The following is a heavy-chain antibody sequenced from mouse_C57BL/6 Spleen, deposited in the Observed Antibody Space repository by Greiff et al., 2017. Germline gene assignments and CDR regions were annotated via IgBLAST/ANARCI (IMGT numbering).Heavy chain of an antibody. CDR1: GYTFTSYW. J-gene: IGHJ4*01. CDR3: ARGDSNHAMDY. D-gene: IGHD2-5*01. CDR2: IDPSDSYT. V-gene: IGHV1-50*01. Sequence: QVQLQQPGAELVKPGASVKLSCKASGYTFTSYWMQWVKQRPGQGLEWIGEIDPSDSYTNYTQKFKGKATLTVDTSSSTAYMQLSSLTSEDSAGYYCARGDSNHAMDYWGQGTSVTVSS.